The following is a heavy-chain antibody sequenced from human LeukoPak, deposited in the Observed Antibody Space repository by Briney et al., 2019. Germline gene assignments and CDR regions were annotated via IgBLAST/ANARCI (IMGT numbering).Heavy chain of an antibody. CDR1: GGSISSYY. J-gene: IGHJ4*02. CDR3: ARHLVYGSGTQPYFDY. D-gene: IGHD3-10*01. Sequence: NPSETLSLTCTVSGGSISSYYWSWIRQPPGKGLEWIAYIYYSGSTNYNPSLKSRVTISVDTSKNQFSLKPYSVTAADTAVYYCARHLVYGSGTQPYFDYWGQGTLVTVSS. V-gene: IGHV4-59*08. CDR2: IYYSGST.